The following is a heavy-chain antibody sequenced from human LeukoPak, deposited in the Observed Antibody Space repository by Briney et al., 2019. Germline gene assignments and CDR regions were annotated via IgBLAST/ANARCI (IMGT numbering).Heavy chain of an antibody. CDR2: ISGSGAST. CDR1: GFTFSSYA. Sequence: GGSLRLSCAASGFTFSSYAMSWVRQAPGKGLEWVSAISGSGASTYYADSVKGRFTISRDNFKNTLYLQMNSLRAEDTAVYYCAKGGLRGSGNYYCVDYWGQGTLVTVSS. CDR3: AKGGLRGSGNYYCVDY. V-gene: IGHV3-23*01. D-gene: IGHD3-10*01. J-gene: IGHJ4*02.